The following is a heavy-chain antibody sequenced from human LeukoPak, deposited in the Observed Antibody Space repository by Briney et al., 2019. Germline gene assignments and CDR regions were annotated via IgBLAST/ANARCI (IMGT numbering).Heavy chain of an antibody. CDR1: GFTFSDYY. CDR2: ISSSGSTI. CDR3: ARDLYRIVVVPHYFDY. J-gene: IGHJ4*02. D-gene: IGHD3-22*01. Sequence: GGSLRLSCAASGFTFSDYYMSWIRQAPGKGLEWVSYISSSGSTIYYADSVKGRFTISRDNAKNSLYLQMNSLRAEDTAVYYCARDLYRIVVVPHYFDYWGQGTLVTVSS. V-gene: IGHV3-11*04.